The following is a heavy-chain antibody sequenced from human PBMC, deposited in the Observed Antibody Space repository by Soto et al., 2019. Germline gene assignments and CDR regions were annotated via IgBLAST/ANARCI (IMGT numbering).Heavy chain of an antibody. D-gene: IGHD3-9*01. V-gene: IGHV3-30*18. CDR3: AKRVPGYDILTGWFDY. Sequence: GGSLRLSCAAPGFTLSSYGMHWGRQAPGKGLEWVAVISYDGSNKYYADSVKGRFTISRDNSKNTLYLQMNSLRAEDTAVYYCAKRVPGYDILTGWFDYWGQGTLVTVSS. CDR1: GFTLSSYG. CDR2: ISYDGSNK. J-gene: IGHJ4*02.